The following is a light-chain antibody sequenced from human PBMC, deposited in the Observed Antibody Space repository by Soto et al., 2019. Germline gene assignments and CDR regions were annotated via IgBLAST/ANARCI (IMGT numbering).Light chain of an antibody. CDR1: SSDVGGYNY. CDR2: EVS. V-gene: IGLV2-14*01. J-gene: IGLJ1*01. CDR3: RLYTSSVTLEV. Sequence: QSALTQPASVSGSPGQSVTISCTGTSSDVGGYNYVSWYQQHPGKAPKLLIYEVSNRPSGVSNRFSGSKSGNPASLTISGIQAEDEADYYCRLYTSSVTLEVFGTGPK.